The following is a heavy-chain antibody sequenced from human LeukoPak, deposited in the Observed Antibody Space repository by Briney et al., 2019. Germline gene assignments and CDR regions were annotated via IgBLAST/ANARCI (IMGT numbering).Heavy chain of an antibody. D-gene: IGHD2-21*01. J-gene: IGHJ4*02. Sequence: GGSLRLSCVGSGFTFRSHAMSWVRQAPEKGLEFVSGIYENGGTTYYADSVKGRFSISRDNSKNTLYLQMDSLRGEDTAVYYCAKDFRIGYSAHFDYWGQGTLVAVSS. CDR1: GFTFRSHA. V-gene: IGHV3-23*01. CDR3: AKDFRIGYSAHFDY. CDR2: IYENGGTT.